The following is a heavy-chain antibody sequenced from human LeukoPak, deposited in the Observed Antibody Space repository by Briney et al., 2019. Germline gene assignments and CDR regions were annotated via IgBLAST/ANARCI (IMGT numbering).Heavy chain of an antibody. Sequence: SETLSLTCAVSGGSISSGGYSWSWIRQPPGKGLEWIGYIYHSGSTYYNPSLKSRVTISVDRSKNQFSLKLSSVTAADTAVYYCARDLAAAGTGWFDPWGQGTLVTVSS. J-gene: IGHJ5*02. CDR1: GGSISSGGYS. CDR2: IYHSGST. CDR3: ARDLAAAGTGWFDP. V-gene: IGHV4-30-2*01. D-gene: IGHD6-13*01.